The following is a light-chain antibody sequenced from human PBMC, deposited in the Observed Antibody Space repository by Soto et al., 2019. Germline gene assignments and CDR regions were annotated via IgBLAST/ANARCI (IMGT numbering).Light chain of an antibody. CDR3: SSYTTSTSLV. Sequence: QSVLTQPASVSGSPGQSITISCTGTSSDVGGYNYVSWYQQHPGKAPKLMIYEVSNRPSAISYRFSGSKSGNTASLTISGLQAEDEADYYCSSYTTSTSLVFGGGTKLTVL. CDR2: EVS. V-gene: IGLV2-14*01. CDR1: SSDVGGYNY. J-gene: IGLJ3*02.